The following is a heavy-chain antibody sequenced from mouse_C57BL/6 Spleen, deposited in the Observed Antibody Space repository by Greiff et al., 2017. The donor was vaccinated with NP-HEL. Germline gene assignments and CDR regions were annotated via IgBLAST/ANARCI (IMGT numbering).Heavy chain of an antibody. J-gene: IGHJ2*01. Sequence: EVQGVESGGGLVKPGGSLKLSCAASGFTFSSYAMSWVRQTPEKRLEWVATISDGGSYTYYPDNVKGRFTISRDNAKNNLYLQMSHLKSEDTAMYYCARDRRQFTLDYWGQGTTLTVSS. V-gene: IGHV5-4*01. CDR2: ISDGGSYT. D-gene: IGHD1-1*01. CDR1: GFTFSSYA. CDR3: ARDRRQFTLDY.